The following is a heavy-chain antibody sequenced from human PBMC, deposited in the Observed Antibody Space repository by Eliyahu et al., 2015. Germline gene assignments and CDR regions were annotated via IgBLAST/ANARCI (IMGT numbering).Heavy chain of an antibody. D-gene: IGHD6-6*01. Sequence: EVQLVESGGGLVQPGGSLRLXCAAXGFTFSXYDMHWVRQATGKGLEWVXAIGTAGDTYYPGSVKGRFTISRENAKNSLYLQMNSLRAGDTAVYYCARLYSSSSPFDWYFDLWGRGTLVTVSS. V-gene: IGHV3-13*01. CDR1: GFTFSXYD. CDR2: IGTAGDT. CDR3: ARLYSSSSPFDWYFDL. J-gene: IGHJ2*01.